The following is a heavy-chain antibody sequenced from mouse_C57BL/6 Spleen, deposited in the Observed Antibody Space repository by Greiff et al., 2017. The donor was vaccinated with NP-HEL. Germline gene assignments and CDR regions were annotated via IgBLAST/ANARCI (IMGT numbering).Heavy chain of an antibody. CDR3: ARGEQLRLWFAY. CDR1: GYTFTNYW. Sequence: VQLKESGAELVRPGTSVKMSCKASGYTFTNYWIGWAKQRPGHGLEWIGDIYPGGGYTNYNEKFKGKATLTADKSSSTAYMQFSSLTSEDSAIYYCARGEQLRLWFAYWGQGTLVTVSA. J-gene: IGHJ3*01. CDR2: IYPGGGYT. D-gene: IGHD3-2*02. V-gene: IGHV1-63*01.